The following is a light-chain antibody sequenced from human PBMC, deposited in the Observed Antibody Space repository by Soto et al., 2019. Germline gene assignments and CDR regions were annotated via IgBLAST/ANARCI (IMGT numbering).Light chain of an antibody. CDR2: DAN. CDR1: SSDVGNYNY. Sequence: QSALTQPRSVSGSPGQSVTISCTGTSSDVGNYNYVSWYQQHPGKAPKVMIYDANKWPSGVPDRFSGSKSGNSASLTISGLQAEDEADYYCCSYAGSYTWVFGGGTKLTVL. J-gene: IGLJ3*02. CDR3: CSYAGSYTWV. V-gene: IGLV2-11*01.